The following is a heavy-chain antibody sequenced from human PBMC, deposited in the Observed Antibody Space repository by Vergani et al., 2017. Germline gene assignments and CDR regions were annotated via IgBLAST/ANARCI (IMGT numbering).Heavy chain of an antibody. CDR1: GFTLSNYD. CDR2: IQFDGSNQ. CDR3: AKHFRGWGIDY. V-gene: IGHV3-30*02. J-gene: IGHJ4*02. Sequence: QVQLVESGGGVVQRGGSLRLSCATSGFTLSNYDMQGIRQGPGKGLEFVAFIQFDGSNQYYADSVKCRFTLSRDFSKNTLYLQMNSLRTDDTATYYCAKHFRGWGIDYWGQGTQVIVSS. D-gene: IGHD3-16*01.